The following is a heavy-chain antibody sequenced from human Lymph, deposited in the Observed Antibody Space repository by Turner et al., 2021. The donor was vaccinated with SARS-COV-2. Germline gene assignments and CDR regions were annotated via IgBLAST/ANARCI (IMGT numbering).Heavy chain of an antibody. D-gene: IGHD6-13*01. V-gene: IGHV1-69*10. J-gene: IGHJ6*02. CDR3: AREAAAGGGGGVFYYYYGMDV. Sequence: QVQLVQSGAAVKKPGSSVKVSCKASGGTFSSYAISWVRQAPGQGLEWMGGIIPILGIANYAQRFQGRVTITADKSTNTAYRERSSLRSEDTAVYYCAREAAAGGGGGVFYYYYGMDVWGQGTTVTVSS. CDR2: IIPILGIA. CDR1: GGTFSSYA.